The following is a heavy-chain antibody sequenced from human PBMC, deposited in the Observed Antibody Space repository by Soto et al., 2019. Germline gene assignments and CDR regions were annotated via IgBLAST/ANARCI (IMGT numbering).Heavy chain of an antibody. CDR1: GDSLSSYY. D-gene: IGHD2-2*01. J-gene: IGHJ5*02. CDR3: ARGPIVVLQAAWFDP. Sequence: QEQLQESGPGLVKPSETLSLTCTVSGDSLSSYYWSWIRQPPGKGLEWIGCVFDTGSTDYNPALKSLVTISVDTSKNQFSLRLTSVTAADTAVYYCARGPIVVLQAAWFDPWGQGTLDTVSS. CDR2: VFDTGST. V-gene: IGHV4-59*01.